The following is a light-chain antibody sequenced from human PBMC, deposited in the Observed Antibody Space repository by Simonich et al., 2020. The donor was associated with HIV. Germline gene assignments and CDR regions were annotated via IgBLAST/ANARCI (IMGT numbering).Light chain of an antibody. Sequence: DIVMTQYPDSLAVSLGERATINCKSRRSVVYSSTNKNYLAWNQQKPGQPPQLRIYWASTRESGVPDRFSASGSGTDFTLTSSSLQAEDVAVYYCQQYYSTPPTFGQGTKVEIK. V-gene: IGKV4-1*01. J-gene: IGKJ1*01. CDR1: RSVVYSSTNKNY. CDR2: WAS. CDR3: QQYYSTPPT.